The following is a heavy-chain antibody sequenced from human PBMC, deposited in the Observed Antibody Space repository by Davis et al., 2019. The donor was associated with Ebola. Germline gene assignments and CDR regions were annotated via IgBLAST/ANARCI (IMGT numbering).Heavy chain of an antibody. V-gene: IGHV4-38-2*02. CDR3: ARFVVVPVSSSYNYMDV. CDR1: GHSTKSGYS. D-gene: IGHD2-2*01. J-gene: IGHJ6*03. CDR2: ISDSGST. Sequence: SETLSLTCTVSGHSTKSGYSWGWIRQPPGEGLELIGRISDSGSTYYNPSLKSRVTVSVDASKNQFSLKLRSVTAADTAIYYCARFVVVPVSSSYNYMDVWGKGATVTVSS.